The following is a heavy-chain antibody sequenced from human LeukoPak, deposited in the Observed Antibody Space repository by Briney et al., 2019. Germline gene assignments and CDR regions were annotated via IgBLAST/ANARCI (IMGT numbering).Heavy chain of an antibody. CDR1: GFTFTSSA. D-gene: IGHD5-24*01. J-gene: IGHJ6*02. CDR2: IVVGSGNT. Sequence: SVKVPCKASGFTFTSSAMQWVRQARGQRLEWIGWIVVGSGNTNYAQKFQERVTITRDVSTSTAYMELSSLRSEDTAVYYCAAGSRFGMDVWGQGTTVTVSS. CDR3: AAGSRFGMDV. V-gene: IGHV1-58*02.